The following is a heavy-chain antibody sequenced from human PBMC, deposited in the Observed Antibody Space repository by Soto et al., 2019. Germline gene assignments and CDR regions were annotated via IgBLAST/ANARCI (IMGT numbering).Heavy chain of an antibody. V-gene: IGHV4-39*02. J-gene: IGHJ4*02. Sequence: SETLSLTCTVSGGSISSISHSWGWIRQSPGQGLEWIGNIFYNGITYYNPSLKSRVTISADTSKNHFSLKLRSVTVADTAVYSCARPVTGTQYYFDFWGQGSLVTVSS. CDR2: IFYNGIT. D-gene: IGHD1-1*01. CDR3: ARPVTGTQYYFDF. CDR1: GGSISSISHS.